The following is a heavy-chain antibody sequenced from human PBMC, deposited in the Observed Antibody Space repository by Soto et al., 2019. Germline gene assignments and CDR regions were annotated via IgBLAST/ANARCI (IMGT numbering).Heavy chain of an antibody. Sequence: ASVKVSCKASGGTFSSYTFSWVRQAPGQGLEWMGRIIPNSGNTGYAQKFQGRVTMTRNTSISTAYMELSSLRSEDTAVYYCARAEGDTAMVIGYWGPGTLVTVS. D-gene: IGHD5-18*01. CDR1: GGTFSSYT. J-gene: IGHJ4*02. CDR3: ARAEGDTAMVIGY. V-gene: IGHV1-8*02. CDR2: IIPNSGNT.